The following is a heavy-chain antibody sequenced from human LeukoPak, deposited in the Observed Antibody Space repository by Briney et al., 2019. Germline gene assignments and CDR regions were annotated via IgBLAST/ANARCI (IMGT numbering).Heavy chain of an antibody. V-gene: IGHV3-7*04. CDR2: IKQDGSEK. Sequence: PGGSLRLSCEVSGFTFSTNWMSWVRQGPGKVLEWVANIKQDGSEKYYVDSVKGRFTISRDNPKNSLYLQMNSLRAEDTAVYYCARGLRWSIDYWGQGTLVTVSS. J-gene: IGHJ4*02. D-gene: IGHD4-23*01. CDR3: ARGLRWSIDY. CDR1: GFTFSTNW.